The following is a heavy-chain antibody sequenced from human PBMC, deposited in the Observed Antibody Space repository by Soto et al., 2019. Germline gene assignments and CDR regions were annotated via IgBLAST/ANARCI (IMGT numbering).Heavy chain of an antibody. CDR2: IRSKAYGGTT. Sequence: GGSLRLSCTASGFTFGDYAMSWFRQAPGKGLEWVGFIRSKAYGGTTEYAASVKGRFTISRDDSKSIAYLQMNSPKTEDTAVYYCTRTAMAFTIYFDYWGQGTLVTVSS. CDR3: TRTAMAFTIYFDY. CDR1: GFTFGDYA. J-gene: IGHJ4*02. D-gene: IGHD5-18*01. V-gene: IGHV3-49*03.